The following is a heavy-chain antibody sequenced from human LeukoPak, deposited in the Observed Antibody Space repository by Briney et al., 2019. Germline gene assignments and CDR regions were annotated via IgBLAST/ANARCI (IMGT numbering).Heavy chain of an antibody. V-gene: IGHV3-23*01. Sequence: GRSLRLSCAASGFPFTSYGLRWVRQAPGKGLEWVSGISGSGGSTFYADSVKGRFTISRDNSKNTLYLQMNSLRAEDTAVYFCARDVTMVRGVQDYYGMDVWGQGTTVTVSS. J-gene: IGHJ6*02. CDR3: ARDVTMVRGVQDYYGMDV. D-gene: IGHD3-10*01. CDR1: GFPFTSYG. CDR2: ISGSGGST.